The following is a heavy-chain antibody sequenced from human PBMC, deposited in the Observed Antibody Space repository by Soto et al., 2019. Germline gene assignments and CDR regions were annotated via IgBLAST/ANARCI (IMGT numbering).Heavy chain of an antibody. CDR1: GFTFSDHY. J-gene: IGHJ6*03. CDR3: ATLGDLGYCTGGNCFPSYYYYYMDV. Sequence: GGSLRLSCAASGFTFSDHYMDWVRQAPGKGPEWVGRTGNSANGYTTQYAASVEGRFTISRDDSDNSLYLQMNSLKPEDTAVYYCATLGDLGYCTGGNCFPSYYYYYMDVWGKGTTVTVSS. V-gene: IGHV3-72*01. CDR2: TGNSANGYTT. D-gene: IGHD2-15*01.